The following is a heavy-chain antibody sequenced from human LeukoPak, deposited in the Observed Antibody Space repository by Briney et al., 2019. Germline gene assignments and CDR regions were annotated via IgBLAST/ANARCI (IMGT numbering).Heavy chain of an antibody. D-gene: IGHD6-19*01. V-gene: IGHV4-38-2*02. CDR1: GYSISSGYY. J-gene: IGHJ6*03. CDR3: ARAPGGWSFYYYYYMDV. CDR2: IYNSVST. Sequence: SETLSLTCSVSGYSISSGYYWGWIRQPPGKGLEWIGSIYNSVSTYYNPSLKSRVTISVDTSKNQVSLKLTSVTAADTAVYYCARAPGGWSFYYYYYMDVWGKGTTVAVSS.